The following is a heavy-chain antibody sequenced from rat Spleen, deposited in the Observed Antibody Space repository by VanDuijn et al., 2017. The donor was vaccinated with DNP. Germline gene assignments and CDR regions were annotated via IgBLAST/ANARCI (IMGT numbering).Heavy chain of an antibody. CDR1: GFTFSDYN. CDR3: ARETTTPHYYFDY. Sequence: EVQLVESGGGLVQPGRSLKLSCAASGFTFSDYNMAWVRQAPKKGLEWVATIIYDGSRTYYRDSVKGRFTISRDNAKNTLYLQMNSLRSEDTATYYCARETTTPHYYFDYGGQGVMVTVSS. CDR2: IIYDGSRT. J-gene: IGHJ2*01. V-gene: IGHV5S10*01. D-gene: IGHD1-10*01.